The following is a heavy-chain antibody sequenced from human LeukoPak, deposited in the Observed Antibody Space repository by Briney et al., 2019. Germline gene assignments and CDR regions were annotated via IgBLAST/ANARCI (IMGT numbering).Heavy chain of an antibody. D-gene: IGHD6-13*01. CDR3: ATRGPSIAAAGSDY. V-gene: IGHV3-23*01. CDR1: GFTFSSYA. Sequence: GGSLRLSCAASGFTFSSYAMSWVCQAPGKGLEWVSAISGSGGSTYYADSVKGRFTISRDNSKNTLYLQMNSLRAEDTAVYYCATRGPSIAAAGSDYWGQGTLVTVSS. CDR2: ISGSGGST. J-gene: IGHJ4*02.